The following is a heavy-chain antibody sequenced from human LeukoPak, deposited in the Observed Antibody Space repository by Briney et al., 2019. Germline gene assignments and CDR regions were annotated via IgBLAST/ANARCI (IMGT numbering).Heavy chain of an antibody. Sequence: PGGSLRLSCATSGFTFSSSWMFWARQAPGKGLQWVATINPDGSEKYYVDSVRGRFIISRDNAKNFLYLQMTSLRAEDTAVYYCFGGASSSTWGQGTLVTVSS. CDR3: FGGASSST. V-gene: IGHV3-7*05. J-gene: IGHJ5*02. D-gene: IGHD4/OR15-4a*01. CDR1: GFTFSSSW. CDR2: INPDGSEK.